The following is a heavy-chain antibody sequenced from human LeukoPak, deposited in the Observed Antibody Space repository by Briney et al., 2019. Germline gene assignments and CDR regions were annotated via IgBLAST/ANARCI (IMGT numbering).Heavy chain of an antibody. J-gene: IGHJ1*01. Sequence: SETLSLTCTVSGGSISSYYWSWIRQPPGNRLGWIGYIDYTGNTKYNPSLKSRVTLSIDTSKNQFSLKLRFVTAADTAVYYCATASSGYPAEYFQHWGQGTLVTISS. CDR1: GGSISSYY. D-gene: IGHD5-12*01. CDR2: IDYTGNT. CDR3: ATASSGYPAEYFQH. V-gene: IGHV4-59*01.